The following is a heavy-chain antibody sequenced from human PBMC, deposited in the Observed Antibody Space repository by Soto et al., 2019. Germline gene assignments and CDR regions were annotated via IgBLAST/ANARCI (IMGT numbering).Heavy chain of an antibody. CDR3: ARDIVVVVAARSPYYYYGMDV. J-gene: IGHJ6*02. Sequence: GASVKVSCKASGGTFSSYAISWVRQAPGQGLEWMGGTIPIFGTANYAQKFQGRVTITADESTSTAYMELSSLRSEDTAVYYCARDIVVVVAARSPYYYYGMDVWGQGATVTVSS. CDR2: TIPIFGTA. D-gene: IGHD2-15*01. CDR1: GGTFSSYA. V-gene: IGHV1-69*13.